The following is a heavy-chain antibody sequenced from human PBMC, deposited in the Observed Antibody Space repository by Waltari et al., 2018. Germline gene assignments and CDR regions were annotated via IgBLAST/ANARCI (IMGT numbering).Heavy chain of an antibody. D-gene: IGHD6-19*01. CDR2: ISSSSSYI. V-gene: IGHV3-21*01. Sequence: VQLVESGGGVVQPGGSLRLSCAASGFTFSSYSMTWVRQAPGKGLEWVSSISSSSSYIYYADSVKGRFTISRDNAKNSLYLQMNSLRAEDTAVYYCARDGVAVAGSSVYWGQGTLVTVSS. CDR3: ARDGVAVAGSSVY. CDR1: GFTFSSYS. J-gene: IGHJ4*02.